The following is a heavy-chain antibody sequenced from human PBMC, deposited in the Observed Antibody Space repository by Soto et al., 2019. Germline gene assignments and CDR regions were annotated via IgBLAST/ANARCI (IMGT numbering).Heavy chain of an antibody. D-gene: IGHD5-18*01. CDR3: TTNGGYSYGYRDYYYGMDV. V-gene: IGHV3-15*07. CDR2: IKSKTDGWTT. Sequence: GGSLRLSCAASGFTFSNAWMNWVRQAPGKGLEWVGRIKSKTDGWTTDYAAPVKGRFTISRDDSKNTLYLQMNSLKTEDTAVYYCTTNGGYSYGYRDYYYGMDVWGQGTTVTVSS. CDR1: GFTFSNAW. J-gene: IGHJ6*02.